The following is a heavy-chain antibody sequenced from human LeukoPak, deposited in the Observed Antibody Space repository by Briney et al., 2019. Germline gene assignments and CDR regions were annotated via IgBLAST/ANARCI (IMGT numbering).Heavy chain of an antibody. CDR3: ARSRDNYGPPFDY. CDR1: GFTFSSYG. CDR2: ISSDGTTK. J-gene: IGHJ4*02. V-gene: IGHV3-30*03. Sequence: PGRSLRLSCAASGFTFSSYGMHWVRQAPGKGLDWVALISSDGTTKYYADSVKGRFTISRDNSKNTMYLQMNSLRAEDTAVYYCARSRDNYGPPFDYWGQGTLVIVSS. D-gene: IGHD5-18*01.